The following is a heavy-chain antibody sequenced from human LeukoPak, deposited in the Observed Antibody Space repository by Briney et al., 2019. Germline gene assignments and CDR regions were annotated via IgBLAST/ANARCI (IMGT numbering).Heavy chain of an antibody. D-gene: IGHD2-2*01. J-gene: IGHJ5*02. CDR3: ARDPFCSSSTGCYFEDWFDP. CDR2: ITRNGDKT. V-gene: IGHV3-20*04. Sequence: GGSLRLSCTASGFNFDDYDMSWVRQVPGKGLEWVSGITRNGDKTGYADSVRGRFAISRDNTKKSLYLQMSSLRAEDTALYYCARDPFCSSSTGCYFEDWFDPWGPGTLVTVSS. CDR1: GFNFDDYD.